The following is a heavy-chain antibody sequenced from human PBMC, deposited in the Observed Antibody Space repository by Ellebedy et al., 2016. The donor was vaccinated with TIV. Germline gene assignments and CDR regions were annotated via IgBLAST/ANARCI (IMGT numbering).Heavy chain of an antibody. J-gene: IGHJ4*02. CDR1: GYTFSNFY. CDR2: IDPSGGRT. Sequence: AASVKVSCKASGYTFSNFYMHWVRQAPGQGLEWLGIIDPSGGRTSNAQKFQGRVTLTSDKSTSTFYIDLSSLRSEDTAVYYCATSKLYLDTSGYFDYWGQGTLVTVSS. CDR3: ATSKLYLDTSGYFDY. D-gene: IGHD3-22*01. V-gene: IGHV1-46*01.